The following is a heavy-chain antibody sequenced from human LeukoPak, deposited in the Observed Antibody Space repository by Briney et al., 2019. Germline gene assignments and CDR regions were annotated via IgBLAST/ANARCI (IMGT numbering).Heavy chain of an antibody. V-gene: IGHV4-39*07. CDR2: IYYSGST. D-gene: IGHD6-19*01. Sequence: SETLSLTCTVSGGSISSSSYYWGWIRQPPGKGLEWIGSIYYSGSTYYNPSLKSRVTISVDTSKNQFSLKLASVTAADTAVYYCARDDLPTSVAGIQNNWFDPWGQGTLVTVSS. CDR1: GGSISSSSYY. J-gene: IGHJ5*02. CDR3: ARDDLPTSVAGIQNNWFDP.